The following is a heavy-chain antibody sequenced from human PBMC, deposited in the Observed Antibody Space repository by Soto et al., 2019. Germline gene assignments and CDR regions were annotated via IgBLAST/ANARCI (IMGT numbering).Heavy chain of an antibody. J-gene: IGHJ3*02. CDR2: IKQDGSEK. Sequence: EVQLVESGGGLVQPGGSLRLSCAASGFTFSSYWMSWVRQAPGKGLEWVANIKQDGSEKYYVDSVKGRFTISRDNAKNPLYLQKNSLRADDTAVYYCARDHSLIVVVGAFDSWGQGTMVTVSP. CDR1: GFTFSSYW. CDR3: ARDHSLIVVVGAFDS. V-gene: IGHV3-7*03. D-gene: IGHD3-22*01.